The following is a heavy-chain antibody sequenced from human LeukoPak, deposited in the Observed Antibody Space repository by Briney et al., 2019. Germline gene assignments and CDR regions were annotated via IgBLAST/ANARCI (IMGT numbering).Heavy chain of an antibody. D-gene: IGHD5-24*01. CDR2: IYYSGST. Sequence: SETLSLTCTVSGGSISSYYWSWIRQPPGKGLEWIGYIYYSGSTNYNPSLKSRVTISVDTSKNQSSLKLSSVTAADTAVYYCARTLVEMATILFDYWGQGTLVTVSS. CDR1: GGSISSYY. CDR3: ARTLVEMATILFDY. V-gene: IGHV4-59*01. J-gene: IGHJ4*02.